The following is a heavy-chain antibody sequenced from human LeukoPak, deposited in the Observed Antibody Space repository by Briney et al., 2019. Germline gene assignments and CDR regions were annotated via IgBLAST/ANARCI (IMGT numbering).Heavy chain of an antibody. CDR1: GGSISSGSYY. V-gene: IGHV4-61*02. CDR2: IYTSGST. J-gene: IGHJ5*01. CDR3: ARGGYCSSTSCPNWFDS. D-gene: IGHD2-2*01. Sequence: SQTLSLTCTVSGGSISSGSYYWSWIRQPAGKGLEWIGRIYTSGSTNYNPSLKSRVTISVDTSKNQFSLKLSSVTAADTAVYYCARGGYCSSTSCPNWFDSWGQGTLVTVSS.